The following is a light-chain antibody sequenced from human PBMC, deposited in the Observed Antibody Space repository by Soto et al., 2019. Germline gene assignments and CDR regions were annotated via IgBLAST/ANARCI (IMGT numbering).Light chain of an antibody. CDR2: GAS. Sequence: VKTQSPATLPVSPGETATLSCRASQGVSTNLAWYQQKPGQAPRLLIYGASTRATDIPARCSGSGSGTEVTLTISSLQSHDFAVYYGRQYNNWPPPITFGRGTRLEIK. CDR3: RQYNNWPPPIT. V-gene: IGKV3-15*01. CDR1: QGVSTN. J-gene: IGKJ5*01.